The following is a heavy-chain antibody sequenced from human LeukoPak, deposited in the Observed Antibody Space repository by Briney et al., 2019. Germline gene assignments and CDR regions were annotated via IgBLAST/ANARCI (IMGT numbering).Heavy chain of an antibody. V-gene: IGHV4-34*01. J-gene: IGHJ4*02. D-gene: IGHD1-26*01. Sequence: SETLSLTCAVSGGSFGDFYWSWIRQPPGKGLEWIGEINHSGYTNYYPSLKSRVTISVDTSKNQFSLRLSSVTAADTAVYYCARGLRYRPDYWGQGTLVTVSS. CDR1: GGSFGDFY. CDR2: INHSGYT. CDR3: ARGLRYRPDY.